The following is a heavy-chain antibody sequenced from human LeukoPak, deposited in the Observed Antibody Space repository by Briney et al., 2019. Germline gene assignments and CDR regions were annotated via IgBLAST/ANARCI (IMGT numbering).Heavy chain of an antibody. CDR2: IYYSGNS. CDR1: GGSVSSSDYY. CDR3: ARARIAVAGTTYYFDY. V-gene: IGHV4-39*07. D-gene: IGHD6-19*01. Sequence: SETLSLTCTVSGGSVSSSDYYWGWIRQPPGKGLEWIGSIYYSGNSYYNPSLKSRITISVHTSQNQFSLKLSSVTAADTAVYYCARARIAVAGTTYYFDYWGQGTLVTVSS. J-gene: IGHJ4*02.